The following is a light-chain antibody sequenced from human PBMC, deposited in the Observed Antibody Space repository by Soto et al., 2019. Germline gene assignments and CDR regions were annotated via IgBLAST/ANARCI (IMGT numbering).Light chain of an antibody. CDR3: QQLNSYPLT. CDR1: QDIKKY. Sequence: DIQMTQSPSSLSASVGARVTITCQASQDIKKYLNWYQQKSGRAPKFLIYTASDLQTGVPARFSGSGSGTEFTLTISSLKPEDFETYYCQQLNSYPLTFGGGTKVDI. V-gene: IGKV1-17*01. CDR2: TAS. J-gene: IGKJ4*01.